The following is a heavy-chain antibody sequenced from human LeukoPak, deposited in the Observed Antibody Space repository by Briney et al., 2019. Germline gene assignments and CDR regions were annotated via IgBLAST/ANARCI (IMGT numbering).Heavy chain of an antibody. CDR3: VKAPRLRYFDWFFDY. CDR1: GFTFSSYA. Sequence: PGRSLRLSCSASGFTFSSYAIHWVRQAPGKGLEYVSAISSDGGSTYYADSVKARFTISRDNSKNTLYLQMSSLRPEDTAVYYCVKAPRLRYFDWFFDYWGQGTLVTVSS. V-gene: IGHV3-64D*06. J-gene: IGHJ4*02. D-gene: IGHD3-9*01. CDR2: ISSDGGST.